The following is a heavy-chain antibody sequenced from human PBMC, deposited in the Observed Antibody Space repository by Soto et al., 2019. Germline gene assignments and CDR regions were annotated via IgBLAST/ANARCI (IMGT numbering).Heavy chain of an antibody. J-gene: IGHJ4*02. CDR2: ISSSSSYI. Sequence: XEALRLSCAASGFTFSSYSMNGVRQAPGKGLEWVSSISSSSSYIYYADSVKGRFTISRDNAKNSLYLQMNSLRAEDTAVYYCASQAAAGANDYWGQGTLVTVSS. CDR1: GFTFSSYS. V-gene: IGHV3-21*01. CDR3: ASQAAAGANDY. D-gene: IGHD6-13*01.